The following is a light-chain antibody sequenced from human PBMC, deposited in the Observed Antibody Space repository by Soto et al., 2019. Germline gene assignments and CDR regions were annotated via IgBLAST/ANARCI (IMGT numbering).Light chain of an antibody. CDR2: SNN. Sequence: QSALTQPPSASGTPGQRVTISCSGSSSNIGSNTVNWYQQLPGTAPKLLIYSNNQRPSGVPDRFSGSKSGTSASLAISGLQSEDEADYYCAAWDASLNGPHVGFGGGNKVPVL. V-gene: IGLV1-44*01. CDR3: AAWDASLNGPHVG. CDR1: SSNIGSNT. J-gene: IGLJ2*01.